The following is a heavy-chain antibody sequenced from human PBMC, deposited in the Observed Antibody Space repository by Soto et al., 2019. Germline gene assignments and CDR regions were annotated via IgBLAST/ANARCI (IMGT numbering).Heavy chain of an antibody. D-gene: IGHD2-2*01. CDR3: ARSQGSSTSLEIYYYYYYGMDV. Sequence: QVQLVQSGAEVKKPGSSVKVSCKACGGTFSSYAISWVRQAPGQGLERMGGIIPISGTANYAQKFQGRVTSTADDSTSTAYMELSSLRSEDTAAHYCARSQGSSTSLEIYYYYYYGMDVWGQGTTVTVSS. V-gene: IGHV1-69*01. CDR1: GGTFSSYA. CDR2: IIPISGTA. J-gene: IGHJ6*02.